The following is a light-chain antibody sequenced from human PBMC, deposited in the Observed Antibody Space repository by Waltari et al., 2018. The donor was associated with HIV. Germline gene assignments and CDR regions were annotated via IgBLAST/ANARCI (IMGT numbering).Light chain of an antibody. CDR1: SSNIGNNF. V-gene: IGLV1-51*01. CDR2: DNN. Sequence: QSVLTQPPTVSAAPGQKVTVSCSGSSSNIGNNFVSWYQQLPGTAPRLLIYDNNKRPSGIPDRFSGSKSGTSATLGITGLQTGDEADYDCGTWDSSLSAYVFGTETKVTVL. CDR3: GTWDSSLSAYV. J-gene: IGLJ1*01.